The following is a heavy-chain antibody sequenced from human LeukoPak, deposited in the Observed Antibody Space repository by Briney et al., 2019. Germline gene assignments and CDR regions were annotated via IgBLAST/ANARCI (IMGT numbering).Heavy chain of an antibody. CDR1: GFTFSSYS. CDR2: ISSSSSTI. J-gene: IGHJ6*02. D-gene: IGHD3-3*01. V-gene: IGHV3-48*01. CDR3: ARAPYYDFWSGPVYGMVV. Sequence: GGSLRLSCAASGFTFSSYSMNWVRQAPGKGLEWVSYISSSSSTIYYADSVKGRFTISRDNAKNSLYLQMNSLRAEDTAVYYCARAPYYDFWSGPVYGMVVWGQGTTVTVSS.